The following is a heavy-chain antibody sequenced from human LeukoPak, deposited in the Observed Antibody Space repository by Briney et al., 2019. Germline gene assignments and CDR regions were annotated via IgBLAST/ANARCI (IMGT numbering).Heavy chain of an antibody. CDR1: GGTFSSYA. J-gene: IGHJ5*02. D-gene: IGHD2-15*01. CDR2: IIPILGIA. Sequence: GASVKVSCKASGGTFSSYAISWVRQAPGQGLEWMGRIIPILGIANYAQKFQGRATITADKSTSTAYTELSSLRSEDTAVYYCASVNCSGGSCDSIWFDPWGQGTLVTVSS. CDR3: ASVNCSGGSCDSIWFDP. V-gene: IGHV1-69*04.